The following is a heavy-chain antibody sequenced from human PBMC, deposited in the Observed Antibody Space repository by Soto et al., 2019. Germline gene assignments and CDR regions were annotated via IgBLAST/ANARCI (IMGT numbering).Heavy chain of an antibody. J-gene: IGHJ6*02. CDR2: IRSKAYGGTT. D-gene: IGHD3-22*01. V-gene: IGHV3-49*04. CDR3: TRXRGSGYYRAYYYYGMDV. CDR1: GFTFGYYA. Sequence: GGSLRLSCTASGFTFGYYAMSWVRQAPGKGLERVGFIRSKAYGGTTEYAASVKGRFTISRDDSKSIAYLQMNSLKTEDTAVYYCTRXRGSGYYRAYYYYGMDVWGQGTTVTVSS.